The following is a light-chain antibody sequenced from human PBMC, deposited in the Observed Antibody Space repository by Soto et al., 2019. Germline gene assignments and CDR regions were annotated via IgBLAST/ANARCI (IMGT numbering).Light chain of an antibody. CDR2: DAS. J-gene: IGKJ1*01. CDR1: QSISLS. Sequence: DIRMTQSPSTLSAFVGDRVTITCRASQSISLSLAWYQQKPGKAPDLLISDASNLERGVPSRFSGSGSGTEFTLTISSLQPDDFATYYCQKYNSYWTLGPGTKVDIK. V-gene: IGKV1-5*01. CDR3: QKYNSYWT.